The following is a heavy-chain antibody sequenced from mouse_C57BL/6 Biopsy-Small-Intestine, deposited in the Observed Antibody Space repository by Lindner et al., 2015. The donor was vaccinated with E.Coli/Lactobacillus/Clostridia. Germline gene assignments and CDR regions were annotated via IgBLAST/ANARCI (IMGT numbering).Heavy chain of an antibody. J-gene: IGHJ2*01. CDR2: IYPGNSDT. CDR1: DYTFTSYW. V-gene: IGHV1-5*01. Sequence: VQLQESGTVLARPGASVKMSCKTSDYTFTSYWMHWVKQRPGQGLGWIGAIYPGNSDTGYNQKFKGKAKLTAVTSASTAYMELSSLTNEDSAVYYCTRASPYAYFDYWGQGTTLTVSS. D-gene: IGHD6-1*01. CDR3: TRASPYAYFDY.